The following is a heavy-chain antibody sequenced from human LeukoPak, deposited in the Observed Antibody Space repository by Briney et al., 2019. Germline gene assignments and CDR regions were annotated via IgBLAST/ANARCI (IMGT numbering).Heavy chain of an antibody. CDR2: LYSDGKT. V-gene: IGHV3-66*01. CDR3: AKSRQVDCGGDCELDY. CDR1: EFSVSSSY. D-gene: IGHD2-21*02. Sequence: PGGSLRLSCAASEFSVSSSYMTWVRQAPGKGLEWVSILYSDGKTYYADSVKGRFTISRDNSKNTLYLQMNSLRAEDTAVYYCAKSRQVDCGGDCELDYWGQGTLVTVSS. J-gene: IGHJ4*02.